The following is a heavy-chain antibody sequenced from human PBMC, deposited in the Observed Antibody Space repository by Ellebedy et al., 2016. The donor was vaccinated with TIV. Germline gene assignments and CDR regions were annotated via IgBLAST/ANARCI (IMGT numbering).Heavy chain of an antibody. CDR2: IYYNGIT. CDR1: GASINNLW. D-gene: IGHD6-19*01. CDR3: ASHYSASGWRAYFDS. J-gene: IGHJ4*02. Sequence: MPSETLSLTSTVSGASINNLWWSWIRQPPGKGLEWVGYIYYNGITNYSPPLRSRVTISLGPSKNQFSLNLTSVTAAGTAVYYCASHYSASGWRAYFDSWGQGAPVTVSS. V-gene: IGHV4-59*11.